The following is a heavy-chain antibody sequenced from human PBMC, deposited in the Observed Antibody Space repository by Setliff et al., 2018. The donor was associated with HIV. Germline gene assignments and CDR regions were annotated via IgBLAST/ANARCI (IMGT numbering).Heavy chain of an antibody. Sequence: ASVKVSCKASGYTFRSYGIGWVRQAPGQGLEWMGWISTYNGNTNYAQKVQGRVTMTTDTSTSTAYMELRSLRSDDTAVYYCARDGSKADYGDYQGYWYFDLWGRGTLVTVSS. CDR3: ARDGSKADYGDYQGYWYFDL. D-gene: IGHD4-17*01. CDR2: ISTYNGNT. V-gene: IGHV1-18*01. J-gene: IGHJ2*01. CDR1: GYTFRSYG.